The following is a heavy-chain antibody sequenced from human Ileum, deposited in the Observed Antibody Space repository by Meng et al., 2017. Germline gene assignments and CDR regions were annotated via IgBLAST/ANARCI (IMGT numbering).Heavy chain of an antibody. V-gene: IGHV4-59*08. Sequence: QVQLQVSGPGLGKPSETLSLTCTVSGGSISGSYWSLIRQFPGKGLEWIGYTYYSGTTNYNPSLRGRVTMSVDTSRAQFSLKLTSVTAADTAIYYCARGKAIPDFWGQGTLVTVSS. J-gene: IGHJ4*02. D-gene: IGHD2-2*02. CDR1: GGSISGSY. CDR3: ARGKAIPDF. CDR2: TYYSGTT.